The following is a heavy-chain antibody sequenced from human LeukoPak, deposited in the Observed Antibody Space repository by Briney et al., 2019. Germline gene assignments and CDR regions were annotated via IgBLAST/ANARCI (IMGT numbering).Heavy chain of an antibody. D-gene: IGHD2-15*01. V-gene: IGHV1-2*07. J-gene: IGHJ4*02. Sequence: ASVKVSSKASGYTFTGYYMHWERQAPGQGLEWMGWTNPNSAGTNYANMFQGRATMTRDTSISTAYMELSRLRSDDTAVYDCARDDGYCSGGSCPAFDYWGQGTLVTVSS. CDR1: GYTFTGYY. CDR2: TNPNSAGT. CDR3: ARDDGYCSGGSCPAFDY.